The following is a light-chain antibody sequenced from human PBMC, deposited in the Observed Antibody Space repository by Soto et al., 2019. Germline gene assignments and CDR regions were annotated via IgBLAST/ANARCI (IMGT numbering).Light chain of an antibody. J-gene: IGKJ5*01. V-gene: IGKV1-13*02. CDR1: QDISNF. CDR3: QQLHGYPIT. Sequence: IQMTQSPSSLSASVGDRVAITCQASQDISNFLNWYQQKPGKAPKLLISDASSLETGVPSRFSGSGSGTEFTLTISSLQPEDFATYYCQQLHGYPITFGQGTRLEI. CDR2: DAS.